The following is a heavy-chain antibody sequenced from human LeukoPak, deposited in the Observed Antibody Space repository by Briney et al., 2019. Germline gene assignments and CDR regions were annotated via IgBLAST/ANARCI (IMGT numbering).Heavy chain of an antibody. J-gene: IGHJ4*02. D-gene: IGHD1-26*01. CDR2: IYYTGRT. V-gene: IGHV4-31*03. CDR1: GGSISSGGYY. CDR3: ASAPSGSYSDY. Sequence: SETLSLTCTVSGGSISSGGYYWNWIRQHPGKVLEWIGFIYYTGRTDYNPSLKSRLTISVDTSKNQFSLKLSSVTAADTAVYYCASAPSGSYSDYWGQGILVTVSS.